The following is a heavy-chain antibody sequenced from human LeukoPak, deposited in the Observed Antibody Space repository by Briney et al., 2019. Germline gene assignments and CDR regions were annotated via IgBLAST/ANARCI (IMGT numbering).Heavy chain of an antibody. V-gene: IGHV3-7*01. D-gene: IGHD6-13*01. J-gene: IGHJ4*02. CDR1: GFTFSSHW. CDR2: INKDGSEQ. CDR3: TRGGATSSWYWFF. Sequence: GGSLRLSCAASGFTFSSHWMTWVRQAPGKGPEWVASINKDGSEQYYVDSVKGRYTISRDNAKNSLSLQVSSLRAEDTAVYYCTRGGATSSWYWFFWGQGTLVTVSS.